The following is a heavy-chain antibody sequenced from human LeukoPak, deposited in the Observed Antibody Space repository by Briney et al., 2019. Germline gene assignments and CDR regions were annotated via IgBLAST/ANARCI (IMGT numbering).Heavy chain of an antibody. D-gene: IGHD6-13*01. V-gene: IGHV4-34*01. CDR2: INHSGST. CDR3: ARNFHGSSWSWANWFDP. Sequence: SETLSLTCAVYGGSFSGYYWSWIRQPPGKGLEWIGEINHSGSTNYNPSLKSRVTISVDTSKNQFSLKLSPVTAADTAVYYCARNFHGSSWSWANWFDPWGQGTLVTVSS. CDR1: GGSFSGYY. J-gene: IGHJ5*02.